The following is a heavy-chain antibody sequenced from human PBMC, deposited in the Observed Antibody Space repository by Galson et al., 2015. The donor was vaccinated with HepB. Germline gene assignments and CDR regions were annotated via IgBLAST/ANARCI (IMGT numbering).Heavy chain of an antibody. CDR2: INPNSGGT. D-gene: IGHD5-12*01. V-gene: IGHV1-2*02. CDR3: AKETLGSGFPWREWFDP. CDR1: GYIFTGYH. Sequence: SVKVSCKASGYIFTGYHIHWVRQAPGQGLEWMGWINPNSGGTNYAQKFQGRVTMTRDTSINTAYMELSRLRSDDTAVYYCAKETLGSGFPWREWFDPWGQGTLVTVSS. J-gene: IGHJ5*02.